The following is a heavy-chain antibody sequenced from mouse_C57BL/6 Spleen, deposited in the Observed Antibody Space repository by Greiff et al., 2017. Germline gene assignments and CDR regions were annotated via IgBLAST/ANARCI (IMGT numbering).Heavy chain of an antibody. V-gene: IGHV1-54*01. CDR3: ARGGNWYFDV. Sequence: QVQLKQSGAELVRPGTSVKVSCKASGYAFTNYLIEWVKQRPGQGLEWIGVINPGSGGTNYNEKFKGKATLTADKSSSTAYMQLSSLTSEDSAVYCCARGGNWYFDVWGTGTTVTVSS. J-gene: IGHJ1*03. CDR2: INPGSGGT. CDR1: GYAFTNYL.